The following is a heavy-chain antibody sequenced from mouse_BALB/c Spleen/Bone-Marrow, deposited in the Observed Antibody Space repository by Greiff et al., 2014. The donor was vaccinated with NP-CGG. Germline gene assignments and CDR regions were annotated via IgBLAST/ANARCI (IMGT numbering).Heavy chain of an antibody. CDR1: GFSLTNYG. Sequence: VQRVESGPGLVAPSQSLSITCTVSGFSLTNYGVHWVRQPPRKGLEWLGVIWADGSTNYNSALMSRLSISKDNSKSQVFFKMNSLQTDDTAMYYCARITTATGAMDYWGQGTSVTVSS. CDR3: ARITTATGAMDY. D-gene: IGHD1-2*01. J-gene: IGHJ4*01. V-gene: IGHV2-9*02. CDR2: IWADGST.